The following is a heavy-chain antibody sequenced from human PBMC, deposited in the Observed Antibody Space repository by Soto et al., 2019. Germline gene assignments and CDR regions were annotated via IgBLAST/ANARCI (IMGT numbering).Heavy chain of an antibody. CDR1: GGTFSSYA. CDR3: ARFVPREMATIAPYYYYYGMDV. Sequence: SVKVSCKASGGTFSSYAISWVRQAPGRGLEWMGGIIPIFGTANYAQKFQGRVTITADKSTSTAYMELSSLRSEDTAVYYCARFVPREMATIAPYYYYYGMDVWGQGTTVTVS. J-gene: IGHJ6*02. V-gene: IGHV1-69*06. D-gene: IGHD5-12*01. CDR2: IIPIFGTA.